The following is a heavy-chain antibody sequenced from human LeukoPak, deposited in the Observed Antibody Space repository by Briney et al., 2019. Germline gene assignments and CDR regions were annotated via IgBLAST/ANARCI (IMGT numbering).Heavy chain of an antibody. Sequence: SVKVSCKASGGTFSSYAISWVRQAPGQGLEWMGGIIPIFGTANYAQKFQGRVTITADESTSTAYMELSSLRSEDTAVYYCARSRVIFGEPYDYWGQGTLVTVSP. D-gene: IGHD3-10*01. CDR3: ARSRVIFGEPYDY. V-gene: IGHV1-69*13. CDR1: GGTFSSYA. J-gene: IGHJ4*02. CDR2: IIPIFGTA.